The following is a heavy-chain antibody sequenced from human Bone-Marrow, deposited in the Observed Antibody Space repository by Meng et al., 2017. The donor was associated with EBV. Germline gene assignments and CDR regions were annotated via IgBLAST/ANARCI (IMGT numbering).Heavy chain of an antibody. D-gene: IGHD3-10*01. CDR2: FIPILGTP. V-gene: IGHV1-69*01. Sequence: QVEVVQSGAEVKRPGSSVKCSCKASGGAFSNSAISWVRQAPGQGLEWMGGFIPILGTPNYAQKYQDRVTITADESTSTAYMELSGLRSEDTAVYYCARESGRGYTPDFWGQGTLVTVSS. CDR1: GGAFSNSA. CDR3: ARESGRGYTPDF. J-gene: IGHJ4*02.